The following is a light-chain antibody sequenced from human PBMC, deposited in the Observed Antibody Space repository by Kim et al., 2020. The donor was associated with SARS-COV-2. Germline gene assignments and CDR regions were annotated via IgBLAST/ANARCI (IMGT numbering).Light chain of an antibody. CDR1: QGVSSS. J-gene: IGKJ5*01. Sequence: LAPGERTALACRASQGVSSSLAWDQQKPGQAPRLLIHGASSRTTGIPDRFSGSGSGTDFTLTISRLEPEDFAVYYCQQYGNSPSTFGQGTRLEIK. CDR2: GAS. CDR3: QQYGNSPST. V-gene: IGKV3-20*01.